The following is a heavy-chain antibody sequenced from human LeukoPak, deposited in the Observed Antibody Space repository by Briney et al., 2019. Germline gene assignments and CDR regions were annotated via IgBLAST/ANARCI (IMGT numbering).Heavy chain of an antibody. CDR3: ARRGFLSSGWYGDFDY. CDR2: IYPGDSDT. J-gene: IGHJ4*02. D-gene: IGHD6-19*01. CDR1: GSSFTSYW. V-gene: IGHV5-51*01. Sequence: RGESLQISCQGSGSSFTSYWIGWVRQLPGKGLEWMGIIYPGDSDTRYSPSFQGQVTISADKSISTAYLQWSSLKASDTAMYYCARRGFLSSGWYGDFDYWGQGTLVTVSS.